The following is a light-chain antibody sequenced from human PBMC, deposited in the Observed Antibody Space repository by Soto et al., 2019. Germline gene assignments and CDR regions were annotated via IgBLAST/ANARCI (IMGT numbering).Light chain of an antibody. CDR1: QSVTSY. Sequence: EIVMTQSPATLSVSPGERVTLSFRASQSVTSYLAWYQQKPGQAPRLLIYDVSNRASGIPARFSGSGSETDFTLTISSLEPEDFAVYYCQQRSDWPLTFGQGTRLEIK. CDR2: DVS. V-gene: IGKV3-11*01. CDR3: QQRSDWPLT. J-gene: IGKJ5*01.